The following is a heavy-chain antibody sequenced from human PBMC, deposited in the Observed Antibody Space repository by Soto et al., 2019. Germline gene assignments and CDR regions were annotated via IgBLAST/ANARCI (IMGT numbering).Heavy chain of an antibody. CDR3: ARDPYDSSGYYYYYYYYMDV. Sequence: GGSLRLSCAASGFTFSSYWMHWVRQAPGKGLVWVSRINSDGSSTSYADSVKGRFTISRDNAKNTLYLQMSSLRAEDTAVYYCARDPYDSSGYYYYYYYYMDVWGKGTTVTVSS. CDR2: INSDGSST. D-gene: IGHD3-22*01. CDR1: GFTFSSYW. V-gene: IGHV3-74*01. J-gene: IGHJ6*03.